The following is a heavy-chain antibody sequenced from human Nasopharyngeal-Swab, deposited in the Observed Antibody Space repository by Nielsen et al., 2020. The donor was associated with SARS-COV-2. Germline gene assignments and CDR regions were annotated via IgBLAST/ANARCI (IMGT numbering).Heavy chain of an antibody. J-gene: IGHJ6*02. D-gene: IGHD3-3*01. CDR2: MNPNSGKT. CDR3: SIGGPAYYDFWSGYLPYYYYGMDV. Sequence: ASVKISCKASGYTFTSYDINWVRQATGQGLEWMGWMNPNSGKTGYAQKFQGRVTMTRNTSISTAYMELSSLRSEDTAVYYCSIGGPAYYDFWSGYLPYYYYGMDVWGQGTTVTVSS. V-gene: IGHV1-8*01. CDR1: GYTFTSYD.